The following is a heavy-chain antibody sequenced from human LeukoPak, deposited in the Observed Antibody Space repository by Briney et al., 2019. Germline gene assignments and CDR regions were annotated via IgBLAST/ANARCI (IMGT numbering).Heavy chain of an antibody. D-gene: IGHD3-3*01. J-gene: IGHJ3*02. Sequence: ASVKVSCKASGYTFTSYDINWVRQATGQGLEWMGWMNPNSDNTGYAQKFQGRVTITRNTSISTAYMELSSLRSEDTAVYYCARAPLRITIFGVVRGASDIWGQGTMVTVSS. CDR1: GYTFTSYD. V-gene: IGHV1-8*03. CDR3: ARAPLRITIFGVVRGASDI. CDR2: MNPNSDNT.